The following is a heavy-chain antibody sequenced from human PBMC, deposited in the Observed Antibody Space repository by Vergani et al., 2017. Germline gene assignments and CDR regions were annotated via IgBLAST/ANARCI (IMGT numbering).Heavy chain of an antibody. CDR1: GGSISSGGYY. D-gene: IGHD1-26*01. J-gene: IGHJ4*02. CDR2: IYYSGST. Sequence: QVQLQKSGPGLVKPSQTLSLTCTVPGGSISSGGYYWSWIRQHPGKGLEWIGYIYYSGSTYYNPSLKSRVTISVDTSKNQFSLKLSSVTAADTAVYYCARGSFREYYFDYWGQGTLVTVSS. V-gene: IGHV4-31*03. CDR3: ARGSFREYYFDY.